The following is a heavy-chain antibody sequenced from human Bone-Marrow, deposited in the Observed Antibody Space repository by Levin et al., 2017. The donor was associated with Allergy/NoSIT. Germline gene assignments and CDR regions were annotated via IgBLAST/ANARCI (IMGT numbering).Heavy chain of an antibody. CDR1: GFTFSNAW. V-gene: IGHV3-15*01. CDR2: IKSKTDGGTT. Sequence: GESLKISCAASGFTFSNAWMSWVRQAPGKGLEWVGRIKSKTDGGTTDYAAPVKGRFTISRDDSKNTLYLQMNSLKTEDTAVYYCTTGPTYYYDSSGYSLFDYWGQGTLVTVSS. J-gene: IGHJ4*02. D-gene: IGHD3-22*01. CDR3: TTGPTYYYDSSGYSLFDY.